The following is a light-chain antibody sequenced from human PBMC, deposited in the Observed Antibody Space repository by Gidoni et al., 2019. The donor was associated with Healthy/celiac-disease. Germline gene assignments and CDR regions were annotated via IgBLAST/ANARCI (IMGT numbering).Light chain of an antibody. J-gene: IGKJ1*01. CDR2: AAS. Sequence: PSSLSASVGDRVTITCRASQSISSYLNWYQQKPGKAPKLLIYAASSLQSGVPSRFSGSGSGTDFTLTISSLQPEDFATYYCQQSYSTSWTFGQGTKVEIK. V-gene: IGKV1-39*01. CDR1: QSISSY. CDR3: QQSYSTSWT.